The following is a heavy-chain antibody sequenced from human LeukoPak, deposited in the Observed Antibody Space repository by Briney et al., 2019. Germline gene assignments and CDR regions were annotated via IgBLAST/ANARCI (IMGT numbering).Heavy chain of an antibody. CDR3: AKRGNPTVGHHYLDV. Sequence: PGGSLRLSSAASGFTFSSSDMSWVRQAPGSGLEWVSSIRHSDSNTYYADSVMGRFTISRDNSKNTLYLQMNSLSAEDTAVYYCAKRGNPTVGHHYLDVWGKGTTVSVSS. CDR2: IRHSDSNT. J-gene: IGHJ6*03. V-gene: IGHV3-23*05. D-gene: IGHD1-1*01. CDR1: GFTFSSSD.